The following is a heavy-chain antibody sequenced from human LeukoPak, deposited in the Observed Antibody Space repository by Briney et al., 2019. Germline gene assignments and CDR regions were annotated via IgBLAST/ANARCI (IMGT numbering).Heavy chain of an antibody. Sequence: SETLSLTCTVSGYSISSGYYWGWIRQPPGKGLEWIGSIYHSGSTYYNPSLKSRVTISVDTSKNQFSLKLSSVTAADTAVYYCARGAESSGHMGYWGQGTLVTVSS. V-gene: IGHV4-38-2*02. CDR2: IYHSGST. J-gene: IGHJ4*02. CDR3: ARGAESSGHMGY. D-gene: IGHD3-22*01. CDR1: GYSISSGYY.